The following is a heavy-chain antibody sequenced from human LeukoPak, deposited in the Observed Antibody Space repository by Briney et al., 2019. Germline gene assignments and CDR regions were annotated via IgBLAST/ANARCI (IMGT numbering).Heavy chain of an antibody. CDR2: IKLDGSEK. D-gene: IGHD3-22*01. J-gene: IGHJ4*02. V-gene: IGHV3-7*01. Sequence: GGSLRLSCAASGFTFSSYLMSWVRQAPGKGLEWVANIKLDGSEKYYVDSVKGRFTISRDNAKNSLYLQMNSLRAEDTAVYYCARPYDSIGYSMYYFDYWGQGTLVTVSS. CDR1: GFTFSSYL. CDR3: ARPYDSIGYSMYYFDY.